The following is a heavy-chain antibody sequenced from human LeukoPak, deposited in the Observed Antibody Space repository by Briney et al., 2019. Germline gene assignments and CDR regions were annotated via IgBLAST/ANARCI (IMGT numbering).Heavy chain of an antibody. J-gene: IGHJ4*02. CDR2: VSNIETT. CDR3: ARPPHYYDTSGYSV. Sequence: PSETLSLTCAVYGGSFSGYYWSWLRQPPGKRLEWIGYVSNIETTNYNPSLKSRVTISVDTSKNQFSLRLNSVTAADTAVYYCARPPHYYDTSGYSVWGQGTLVTVSS. V-gene: IGHV4-59*01. D-gene: IGHD3-22*01. CDR1: GGSFSGYY.